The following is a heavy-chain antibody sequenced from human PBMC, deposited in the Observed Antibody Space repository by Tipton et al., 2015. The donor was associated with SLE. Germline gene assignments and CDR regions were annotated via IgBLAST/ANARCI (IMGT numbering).Heavy chain of an antibody. V-gene: IGHV4-59*01. CDR1: GGSISNYY. J-gene: IGHJ6*03. Sequence: TLSLTCTVSGGSISNYYWSWIRQSPVKGLEFIGYIYYSGYTNYNPSLKSRVTMSVDMSKNQFSLKLSSVTAADTAVYYCAGYYNYMDVWGKGTTVTVSS. CDR3: AGYYNYMDV. CDR2: IYYSGYT. D-gene: IGHD3-10*01.